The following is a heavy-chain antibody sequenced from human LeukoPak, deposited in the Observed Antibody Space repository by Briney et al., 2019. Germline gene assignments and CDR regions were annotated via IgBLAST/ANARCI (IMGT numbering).Heavy chain of an antibody. CDR3: ARVKGYYDSSGYYKAHAFDI. CDR2: IYSSGST. CDR1: GGSISSYY. J-gene: IGHJ3*02. D-gene: IGHD3-22*01. V-gene: IGHV4-59*01. Sequence: SETLSLTCTVSGGSISSYYWSWIRQPPGKRLECIGYIYSSGSTTYNPSLKSRVTISVDTSKNQFSLNLSSVTAADTAIYYCARVKGYYDSSGYYKAHAFDIWGQGTMVTVSS.